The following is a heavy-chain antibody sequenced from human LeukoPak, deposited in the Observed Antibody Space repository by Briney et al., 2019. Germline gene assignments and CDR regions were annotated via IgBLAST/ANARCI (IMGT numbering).Heavy chain of an antibody. Sequence: GGSLRLSCAASGFTFSSYGMHWVRQAPGKGLEWVAVIWYDGSNKYYADSVKGRFTISRDNSKNTLYLQMNSLRAEDTAVYYCAEPLGLTVITHFGAFDIWGQGTMVTVSS. D-gene: IGHD4-23*01. CDR2: IWYDGSNK. CDR3: AEPLGLTVITHFGAFDI. CDR1: GFTFSSYG. J-gene: IGHJ3*02. V-gene: IGHV3-33*06.